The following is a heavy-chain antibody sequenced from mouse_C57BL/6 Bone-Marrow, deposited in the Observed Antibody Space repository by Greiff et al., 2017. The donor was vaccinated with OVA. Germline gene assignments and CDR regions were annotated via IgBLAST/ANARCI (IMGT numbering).Heavy chain of an antibody. CDR1: GYTFTDYN. J-gene: IGHJ1*03. D-gene: IGHD1-1*01. CDR2: INPNNGGT. CDR3: ARDDDTTVDWYFDV. Sequence: EVQLQESGPELVKPGASVKIPCKASGYTFTDYNMDWVKQSHGKSLEWIGDINPNNGGTIYNQKFKGKATLTVDKSSSTAYMELRSLTSEDTAVYYCARDDDTTVDWYFDVWGTGTTVTVSS. V-gene: IGHV1-18*01.